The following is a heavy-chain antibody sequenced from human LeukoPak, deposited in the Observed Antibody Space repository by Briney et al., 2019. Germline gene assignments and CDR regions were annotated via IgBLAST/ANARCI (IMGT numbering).Heavy chain of an antibody. Sequence: SETLSLTCTVYGGSFSGYYWSWIRQPPGKGLEWIGEINHSGSTNYNPSLKSRVTISVDTSKNQFSLKLSSVTAADTAVYYCARGKGIAARPNWFDPWGQGTLVTVSS. D-gene: IGHD6-6*01. CDR2: INHSGST. CDR3: ARGKGIAARPNWFDP. V-gene: IGHV4-34*01. CDR1: GGSFSGYY. J-gene: IGHJ5*02.